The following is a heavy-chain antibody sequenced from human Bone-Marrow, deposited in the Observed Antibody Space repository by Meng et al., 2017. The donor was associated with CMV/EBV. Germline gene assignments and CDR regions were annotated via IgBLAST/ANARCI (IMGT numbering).Heavy chain of an antibody. CDR1: GYTFSNYG. CDR3: ARRLGYTSYVPEDY. Sequence: ASVKVSCKASGYTFSNYGFSWVRQAPGQGLEWMAWISAYNGNTSYNRKFQGRVTLTTDTSTTTASMELRSLTPDDTAVYYCARRLGYTSYVPEDYWGQGTLVTVSS. V-gene: IGHV1-18*01. D-gene: IGHD5-12*01. J-gene: IGHJ4*02. CDR2: ISAYNGNT.